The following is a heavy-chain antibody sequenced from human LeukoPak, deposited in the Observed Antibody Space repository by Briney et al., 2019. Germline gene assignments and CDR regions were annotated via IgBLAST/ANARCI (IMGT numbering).Heavy chain of an antibody. Sequence: SETLSLTCTVSGGSISSSSYYWGWIRQPPGKGLEWIGSIYYSGSTYYNPSLKSRVTISVDTSKNQFSLKLSSVTAADTAVYYCARDPYGDESDWYFDLWGRGTLVTVSS. J-gene: IGHJ2*01. D-gene: IGHD4-17*01. V-gene: IGHV4-39*02. CDR3: ARDPYGDESDWYFDL. CDR1: GGSISSSSYY. CDR2: IYYSGST.